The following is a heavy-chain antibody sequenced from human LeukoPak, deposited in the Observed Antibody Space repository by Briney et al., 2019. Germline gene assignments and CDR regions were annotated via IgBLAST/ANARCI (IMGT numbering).Heavy chain of an antibody. Sequence: SETLSLTCTVSGGSISSGGYYWSWIRQHPGKGLEWIGYIYYSGSTYYNPSLKSRVTISVDTSKNQFSLRLSSVTAADTAVYYCASRQGNIFDYWGQGTLVTVSS. D-gene: IGHD2/OR15-2a*01. J-gene: IGHJ4*02. CDR1: GGSISSGGYY. V-gene: IGHV4-31*03. CDR2: IYYSGST. CDR3: ASRQGNIFDY.